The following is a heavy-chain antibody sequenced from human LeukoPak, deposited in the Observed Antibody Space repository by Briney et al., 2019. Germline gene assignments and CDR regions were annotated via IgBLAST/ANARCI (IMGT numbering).Heavy chain of an antibody. CDR2: IYYSGST. CDR1: GGSISSYY. CDR3: ARYIWGSYPTFEDY. D-gene: IGHD3-16*02. V-gene: IGHV4-59*01. J-gene: IGHJ4*02. Sequence: PSETLSLTCTVSGGSISSYYWSRVRQPPGKGLEWIAYIYYSGSTNYNPSLKSRVTISVDTSKNQFSLKLSSVTAADTAVYYCARYIWGSYPTFEDYWGQGTLVTVSS.